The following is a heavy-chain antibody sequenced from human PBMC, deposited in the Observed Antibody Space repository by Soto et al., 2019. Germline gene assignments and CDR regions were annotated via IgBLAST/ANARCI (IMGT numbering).Heavy chain of an antibody. V-gene: IGHV4-59*01. CDR1: GGSISSYY. CDR2: IYYSGST. J-gene: IGHJ3*02. D-gene: IGHD3-22*01. CDR3: ARLLYYYDSSGSRRRYAFDI. Sequence: SETLSLTCTVSGGSISSYYWSWIRQPPGKGLEWIGYIYYSGSTNYNPSLKRRVTISVDTSKNQFSLKLSSVTAADTAVYYCARLLYYYDSSGSRRRYAFDIWGQGTMVTVSS.